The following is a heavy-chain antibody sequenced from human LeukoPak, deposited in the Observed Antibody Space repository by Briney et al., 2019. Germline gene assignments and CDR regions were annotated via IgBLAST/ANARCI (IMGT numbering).Heavy chain of an antibody. CDR1: GGSISSYY. Sequence: SETLSLTCPVSGGSISSYYWSWIRQPPGKGLEWIGYIYYSGSTNYNPSLKSRATISVDTSKNQFSLKLSSVTAADTAVYYCARSLYPNWYFDLWGRGTLVTVSS. J-gene: IGHJ2*01. D-gene: IGHD2-2*01. CDR3: ARSLYPNWYFDL. CDR2: IYYSGST. V-gene: IGHV4-59*01.